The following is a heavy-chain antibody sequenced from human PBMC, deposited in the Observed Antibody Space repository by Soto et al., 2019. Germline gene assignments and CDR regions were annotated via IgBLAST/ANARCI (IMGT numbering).Heavy chain of an antibody. J-gene: IGHJ6*02. CDR3: AKSHAMGLWSNGMDV. CDR1: GGSIRTSSYY. Sequence: PPETLSLTCTVPGGSIRTSSYYGGWILQPLGKGLEWIGSIYYSGSTYYNPSLKSRVTISVDTSKNRCSLKLSSVTAAGTAVYSCAKSHAMGLWSNGMDVWGQGTTVTVSS. V-gene: IGHV4-39*01. D-gene: IGHD5-18*01. CDR2: IYYSGST.